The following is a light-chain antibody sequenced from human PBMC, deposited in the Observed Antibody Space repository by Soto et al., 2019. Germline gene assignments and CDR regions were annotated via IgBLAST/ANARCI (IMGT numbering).Light chain of an antibody. V-gene: IGLV2-23*01. CDR3: CSYAGSSTRYV. J-gene: IGLJ1*01. CDR2: EGS. CDR1: SSDVGSYNL. Sequence: QSALTQPASVSGSPGQSITISCTGTSSDVGSYNLVSWYQQHPGKAPKLMIYEGSKRLSGVSNRFSGSKSGNTASLTISGLQAEDEAEYYCCSYAGSSTRYVFGTGTKLTVL.